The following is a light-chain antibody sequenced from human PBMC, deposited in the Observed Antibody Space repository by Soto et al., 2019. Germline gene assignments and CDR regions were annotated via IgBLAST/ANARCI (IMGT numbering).Light chain of an antibody. CDR1: SSDVGGYNY. V-gene: IGLV2-14*01. CDR3: SSYTTISTYV. Sequence: QSALTQPASVSGSPGQSITISCTGTSSDVGGYNYVSWCQQHPGKAPKLMIYDVRNRPSGVSNRFSGSKSVNTASLTISGLQAEDEADYYCSSYTTISTYVFGTGTKVTV. CDR2: DVR. J-gene: IGLJ1*01.